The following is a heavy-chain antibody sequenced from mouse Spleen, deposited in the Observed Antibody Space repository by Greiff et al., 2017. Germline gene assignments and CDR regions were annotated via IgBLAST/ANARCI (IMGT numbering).Heavy chain of an antibody. D-gene: IGHD1-1*01. J-gene: IGHJ2*01. CDR1: GFTFSSYA. V-gene: IGHV5-9-3*01. CDR2: ISSGGSYT. Sequence: EVQLVESGGGLVKPGGSLKLSCAASGFTFSSYAMSWVRQTPEKRLEWVATISSGGSYTYYPDSVKGRFTISRDNAKNTLYLQMSSLRSEDTAMYYCARHGYYGSSPLDYWGQGTTLTVSS. CDR3: ARHGYYGSSPLDY.